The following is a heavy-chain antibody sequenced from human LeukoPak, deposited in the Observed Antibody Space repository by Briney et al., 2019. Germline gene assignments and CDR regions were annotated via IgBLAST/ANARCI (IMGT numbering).Heavy chain of an antibody. CDR2: IYYSGST. D-gene: IGHD3-22*01. Sequence: SETLSLTCTVSGGSISSSSYYWGWIRQPPGKGLEWIGSIYYSGSTYYNPSLKSRVTISVDTSKNQFSLKLSSVTAADTAVYYCARRGYYYNSSGYYPWGQGTLVTVSS. J-gene: IGHJ5*02. V-gene: IGHV4-39*01. CDR3: ARRGYYYNSSGYYP. CDR1: GGSISSSSYY.